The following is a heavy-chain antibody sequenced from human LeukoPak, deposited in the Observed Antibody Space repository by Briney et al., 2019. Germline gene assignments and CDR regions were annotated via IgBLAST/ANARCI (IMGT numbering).Heavy chain of an antibody. CDR2: INSSSSYI. J-gene: IGHJ4*02. Sequence: GGSLRLSCAASGFTFSSYSMNWVRPAPGKGLEWVSSINSSSSYIYYADSVKGRFTISRDNAKNSLHLQMNSLRAEDTAVYYCARERLGYGDRDGYWGQGTLVTVSS. V-gene: IGHV3-21*01. CDR1: GFTFSSYS. CDR3: ARERLGYGDRDGY. D-gene: IGHD4-17*01.